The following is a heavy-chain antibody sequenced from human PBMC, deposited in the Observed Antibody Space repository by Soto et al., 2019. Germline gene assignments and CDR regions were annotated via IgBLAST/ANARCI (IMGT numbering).Heavy chain of an antibody. V-gene: IGHV3-48*04. D-gene: IGHD3-3*01. CDR2: ITSRSNAI. J-gene: IGHJ4*02. CDR1: GFTFSNYS. CDR3: ARGPIFGVVTTYFDY. Sequence: EVQLVESGGGLVQPGGSLRLSCIVSGFTFSNYSMNWVRQAPGMGLQWVSYITSRSNAIYYADSVKGRFTISRDNAKNSMYLQIKSMRAEDTAVYYCARGPIFGVVTTYFDYWGQGTLVTVSS.